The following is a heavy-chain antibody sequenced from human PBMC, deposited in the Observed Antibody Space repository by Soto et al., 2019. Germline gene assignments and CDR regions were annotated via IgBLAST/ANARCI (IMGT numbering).Heavy chain of an antibody. Sequence: PSETLSLTCAVYGGSFSGYYWSWIRQPPGKGLEWIGEINHSGSTNYNPSLKSRVTISVDTSKNQFSLKLSSVTAADTAVYYCARGRRWFGDHTYRFYYYYMDVWGKGTTVTVSS. V-gene: IGHV4-34*01. D-gene: IGHD3-10*01. CDR3: ARGRRWFGDHTYRFYYYYMDV. CDR1: GGSFSGYY. CDR2: INHSGST. J-gene: IGHJ6*03.